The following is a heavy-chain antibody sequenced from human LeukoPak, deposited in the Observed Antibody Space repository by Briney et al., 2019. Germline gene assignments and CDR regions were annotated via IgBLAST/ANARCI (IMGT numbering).Heavy chain of an antibody. J-gene: IGHJ4*02. CDR3: ARERTGSSSWYQDY. CDR1: EFTFSNFC. D-gene: IGHD6-13*01. CDR2: IKQDGSEK. Sequence: GGSLRLSCAASEFTFSNFCMSWVRQAPGKGLEWVANIKQDGSEKYYVDSVKGRFTISRDNAKNSLYLQMNGLRAEDTAVYYCARERTGSSSWYQDYWGQGTLVTVSS. V-gene: IGHV3-7*03.